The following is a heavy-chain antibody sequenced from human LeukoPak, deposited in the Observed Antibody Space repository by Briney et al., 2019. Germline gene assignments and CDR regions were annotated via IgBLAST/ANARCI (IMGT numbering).Heavy chain of an antibody. CDR2: INPNSGGT. CDR1: GYTFTGYY. V-gene: IGHV1-2*02. CDR3: ARAVRKTLYYYDSSGEGDDAFDI. J-gene: IGHJ3*02. Sequence: ASVKVSCKASGYTFTGYYMHWVRQAPGQGLEWMGWINPNSGGTNYAQKFQGRVTMTRDTSISTAYMELSRLRSDDTAVYYCARAVRKTLYYYDSSGEGDDAFDIWGQATMVTVSS. D-gene: IGHD3-22*01.